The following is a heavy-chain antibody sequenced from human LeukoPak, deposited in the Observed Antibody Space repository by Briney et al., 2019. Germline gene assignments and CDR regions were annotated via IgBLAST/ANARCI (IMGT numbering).Heavy chain of an antibody. J-gene: IGHJ6*03. D-gene: IGHD3-10*01. CDR3: AKSSAYYYMDA. CDR1: GFTFSGYC. Sequence: GGSLRLSCAASGFTFSGYCMHWVRQAPGKGLEWLAIIWNDGSKEYYADSVKGRLTISRDNSNNILYLHINSLRAEDTAVYYCAKSSAYYYMDAWGQGTTVTVSS. CDR2: IWNDGSKE. V-gene: IGHV3-33*06.